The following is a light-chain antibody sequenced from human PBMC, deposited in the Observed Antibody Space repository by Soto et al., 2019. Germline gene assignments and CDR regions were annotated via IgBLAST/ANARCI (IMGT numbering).Light chain of an antibody. CDR2: DTS. CDR3: LLSYRGAGEV. J-gene: IGLJ2*01. Sequence: QTVVTQEPSLTVSPGGTVTLTFGSSTGAVTSGHYPYWFQQKPGQAPRTLIYDTSNKHSWTPARFSGSLLGGKATLTLSGAQPEDEADYYCLLSYRGAGEVFGGGTKLTVL. CDR1: TGAVTSGHY. V-gene: IGLV7-46*01.